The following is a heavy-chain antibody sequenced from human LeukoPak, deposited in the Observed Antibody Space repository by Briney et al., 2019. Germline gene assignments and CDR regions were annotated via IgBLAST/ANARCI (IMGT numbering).Heavy chain of an antibody. D-gene: IGHD6-13*01. Sequence: ASVKVSCKASGGTFSSYAISWVRQATGQGLEWMGGIIPIPGTANYAQKFQGRVTITADESTSTAYMELSSLRSEDTAVYYCARAPYSSSGEGTNYYYYYGMDVWGQGTTVTVSS. CDR2: IIPIPGTA. CDR3: ARAPYSSSGEGTNYYYYYGMDV. CDR1: GGTFSSYA. V-gene: IGHV1-69*13. J-gene: IGHJ6*02.